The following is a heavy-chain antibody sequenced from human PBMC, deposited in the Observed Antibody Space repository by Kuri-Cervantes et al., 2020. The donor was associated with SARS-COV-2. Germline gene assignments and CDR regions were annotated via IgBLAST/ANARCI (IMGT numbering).Heavy chain of an antibody. CDR2: INAGNGNT. V-gene: IGHV1-3*01. D-gene: IGHD5-24*01. CDR3: ARDRGDGYNHFDY. J-gene: IGHJ4*02. Sequence: ASVHVSYKASGYTFTSYSIQWVRQAPGQRLEWMGWINAGNGNTKDSQKFQGRVTITRDTSASTAYMELRSLRSEDTAVYYCARDRGDGYNHFDYWGQGTLVTVSS. CDR1: GYTFTSYS.